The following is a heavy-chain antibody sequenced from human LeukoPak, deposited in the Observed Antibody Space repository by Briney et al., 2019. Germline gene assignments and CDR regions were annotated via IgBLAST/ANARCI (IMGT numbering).Heavy chain of an antibody. Sequence: GGSLRLSCAASGFISSSYSMNWVRQAPGKGLEWVSYINSRSGIVSYADSVKGRFTISTDNAKNSLYLQMNSLRDDDTAVYYCARDSSWAFDYWGQGTQVTVSS. CDR2: INSRSGIV. V-gene: IGHV3-48*02. D-gene: IGHD3-16*01. CDR3: ARDSSWAFDY. CDR1: GFISSSYS. J-gene: IGHJ4*02.